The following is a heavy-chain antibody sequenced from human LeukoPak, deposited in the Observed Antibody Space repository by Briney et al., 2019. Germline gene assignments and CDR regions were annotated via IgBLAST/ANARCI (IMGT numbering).Heavy chain of an antibody. V-gene: IGHV3-48*01. CDR1: GFTFSTYS. J-gene: IGHJ3*02. CDR2: ISSDSSTI. CDR3: ARDLSSRGYTYGTPAFTFDI. Sequence: GGSLRLSCAASGFTFSTYSINWVRPAPGKGLEWVSYISSDSSTIYYAYSLKGRFTISRDNATNSLSLLMNSLRAEDTAVYYCARDLSSRGYTYGTPAFTFDIWGQGTMVTVSS. D-gene: IGHD5-18*01.